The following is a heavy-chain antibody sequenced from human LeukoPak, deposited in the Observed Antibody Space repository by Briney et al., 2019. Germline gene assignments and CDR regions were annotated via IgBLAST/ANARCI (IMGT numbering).Heavy chain of an antibody. D-gene: IGHD1-26*01. CDR3: VAGMGNY. CDR1: GFTFRSYW. J-gene: IGHJ4*02. V-gene: IGHV3-74*01. Sequence: PGGSLRLSCAASGFTFRSYWMHWVRQVPGKGPVWVSRIDSDGNIIIYADSVKGRFTISRDNARNMVYLQMKSLRAEDTAVYYCVAGMGNYWGQGTLVPV. CDR2: IDSDGNII.